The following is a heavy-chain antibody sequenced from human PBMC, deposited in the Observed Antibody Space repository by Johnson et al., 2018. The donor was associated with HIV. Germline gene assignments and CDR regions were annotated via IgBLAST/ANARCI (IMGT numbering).Heavy chain of an antibody. Sequence: EMQLVESGGTLVQPGGSLRLSCVASGFTFSSYAMSWVRQAPGKGLEWVSSLGGSGANTYYADSVKGRFTISRDNAMNSVYLQMNSLRPEDTAVYYCARVSLAYSYGYDAFDSWGQGTRVTVSS. D-gene: IGHD5-18*01. CDR2: LGGSGANT. CDR1: GFTFSSYA. CDR3: ARVSLAYSYGYDAFDS. J-gene: IGHJ3*02. V-gene: IGHV3-23*04.